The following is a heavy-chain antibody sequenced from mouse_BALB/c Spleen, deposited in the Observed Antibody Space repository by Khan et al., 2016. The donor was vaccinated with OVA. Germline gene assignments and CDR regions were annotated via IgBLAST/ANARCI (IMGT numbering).Heavy chain of an antibody. J-gene: IGHJ4*01. Sequence: VQLQQSGPELVKPGASVKISCKTSGYTFTEYTLHWVKQSHGKSLEWIGVINPKNGVTSYNQTFKGKATLTVDKSSRTAYMEFRSLTSDDSAVDYCARDAGRYWGQGTSVTVSS. V-gene: IGHV1-18*01. CDR2: INPKNGVT. D-gene: IGHD3-3*01. CDR3: ARDAGRY. CDR1: GYTFTEYT.